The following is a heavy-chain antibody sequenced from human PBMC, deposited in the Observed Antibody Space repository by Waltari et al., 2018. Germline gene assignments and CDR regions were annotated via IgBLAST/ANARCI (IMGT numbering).Heavy chain of an antibody. D-gene: IGHD3-22*01. CDR3: ARDTYYYDSSYYFDY. CDR1: GYPFTGYY. Sequence: QVQLVQSGAEVKKTGASVKVSCKASGYPFTGYYMHWVRQAPGQGLEWMGWINPNSGGTNYAQKFQGRVTMTRDTSISTAYMELSRLRSDDTAVYYCARDTYYYDSSYYFDYWGQGTLVTVSS. J-gene: IGHJ4*02. CDR2: INPNSGGT. V-gene: IGHV1-2*02.